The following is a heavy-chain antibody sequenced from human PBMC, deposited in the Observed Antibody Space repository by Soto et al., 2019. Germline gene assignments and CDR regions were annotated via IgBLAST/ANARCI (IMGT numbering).Heavy chain of an antibody. CDR3: ATSYDSGFDP. CDR1: GYPFIKYG. CDR2: IKVDSGYT. D-gene: IGHD5-12*01. J-gene: IGHJ5*02. Sequence: QLQLVQSAAEVKKPGASVRVSCKASGYPFIKYGISWIRQAPEQGLEWMGWIKVDSGYTNYAQKFQGRVTMTTDTSSDTAFMGLRSLRSDDTAVYYCATSYDSGFDPWGQGTLVSVSS. V-gene: IGHV1-18*04.